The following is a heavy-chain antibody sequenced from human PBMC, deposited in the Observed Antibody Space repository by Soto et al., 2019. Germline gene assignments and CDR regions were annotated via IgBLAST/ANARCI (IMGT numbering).Heavy chain of an antibody. CDR3: ARSDSSGFYLPF. J-gene: IGHJ4*01. CDR2: IIPLFGTG. D-gene: IGHD3-22*01. V-gene: IGHV1-69*13. CDR1: GGTFSTHS. Sequence: GASVKVSCKASGGTFSTHSINWVRQAPGQGLEWMGGIIPLFGTGGYAQKFRDRVSITADGSTYTAYMELSSLRYEDTAVYYCARSDSSGFYLPFWGEGTLVTVSS.